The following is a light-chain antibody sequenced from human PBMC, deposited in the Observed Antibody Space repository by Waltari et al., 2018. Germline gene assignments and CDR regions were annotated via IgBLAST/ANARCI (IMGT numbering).Light chain of an antibody. Sequence: ILTQSPATLSLSPGERAPLSCRASQSVSSYLAWYQQKPGQAPRLLIYGASSRATGIPDRFSGSGSGTEFTLTISSLEPEDFAVYYCQKYSSSPHSFGQGTKVEIK. CDR3: QKYSSSPHS. CDR1: QSVSSY. CDR2: GAS. V-gene: IGKV3-20*01. J-gene: IGKJ2*03.